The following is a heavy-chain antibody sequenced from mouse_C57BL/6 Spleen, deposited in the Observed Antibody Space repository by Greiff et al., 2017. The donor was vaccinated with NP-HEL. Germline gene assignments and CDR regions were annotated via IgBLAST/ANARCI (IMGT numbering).Heavy chain of an antibody. Sequence: VKQSCKASGYTFTSYWMHWVKQRPGRGLEWIGRIDPNSGGTKYNEKFKSKATLTVDKPSSTAYMQLSSLTSEDSAVYYCARGGAYGNPTWFAYWGQGTLVTVSA. V-gene: IGHV1-72*01. D-gene: IGHD2-1*01. CDR3: ARGGAYGNPTWFAY. CDR2: IDPNSGGT. CDR1: GYTFTSYW. J-gene: IGHJ3*01.